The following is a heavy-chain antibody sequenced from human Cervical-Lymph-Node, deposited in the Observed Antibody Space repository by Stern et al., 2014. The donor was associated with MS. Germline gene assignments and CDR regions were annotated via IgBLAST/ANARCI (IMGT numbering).Heavy chain of an antibody. J-gene: IGHJ6*01. D-gene: IGHD1-1*01. V-gene: IGHV1-69*06. CDR2: INPIFGSA. Sequence: VQLVESGAEVKKPGSSVKVSCKASGDTFTDYAISWVRQAPGQGPEWMGGINPIFGSADYAQKLQGRLTTTADRSTSNDYKGLCSLTSEDTAVYYCAREVGSLAMDVWGQGTTVIVSS. CDR3: AREVGSLAMDV. CDR1: GDTFTDYA.